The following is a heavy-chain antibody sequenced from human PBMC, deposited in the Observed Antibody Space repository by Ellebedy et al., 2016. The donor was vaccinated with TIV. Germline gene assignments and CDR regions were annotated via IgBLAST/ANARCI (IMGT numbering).Heavy chain of an antibody. CDR3: ARSESGLLLL. D-gene: IGHD3-22*01. Sequence: ASVKVSXXASGYTFSSEGINWVRQAPGQGLEWMGWISAYTGSAKYADKFQGRVTMTTDTSTNAGYMELWSLRSDDTAVYYCARSESGLLLLWGQGTLVTVSS. CDR1: GYTFSSEG. J-gene: IGHJ4*02. CDR2: ISAYTGSA. V-gene: IGHV1-18*01.